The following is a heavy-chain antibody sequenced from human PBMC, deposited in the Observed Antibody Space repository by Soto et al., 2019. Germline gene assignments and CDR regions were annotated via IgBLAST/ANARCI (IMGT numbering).Heavy chain of an antibody. D-gene: IGHD6-13*01. Sequence: SVKVSCKASGGTFSSYAISWVRQAPGQGLEWMGGIIPIFGTANYAQKFQGRVTITADESTSTAYMELSSLRSEDTAVYYCARVPYSSSFYVLQYYYYYGMEVWGQGTTVTVSS. CDR1: GGTFSSYA. CDR3: ARVPYSSSFYVLQYYYYYGMEV. J-gene: IGHJ6*02. V-gene: IGHV1-69*13. CDR2: IIPIFGTA.